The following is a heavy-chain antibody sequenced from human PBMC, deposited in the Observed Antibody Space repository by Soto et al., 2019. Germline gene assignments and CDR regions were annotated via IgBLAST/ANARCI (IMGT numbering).Heavy chain of an antibody. V-gene: IGHV3-30*18. CDR1: GFTFSSYG. D-gene: IGHD5-12*01. J-gene: IGHJ4*02. CDR2: ISYDGSDK. Sequence: QVQLVESGGGVVQPGRSLRLSCAASGFTFSSYGMHWVRQAPGKGLEWVAVISYDGSDKYYADSVKGRFTISRDNSNNTLYLQMDSLRAEDTAVYYCAKGAWLDYWGQGTLVTVSS. CDR3: AKGAWLDY.